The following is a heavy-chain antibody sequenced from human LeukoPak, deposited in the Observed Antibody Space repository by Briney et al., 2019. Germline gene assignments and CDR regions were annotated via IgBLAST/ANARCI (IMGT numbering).Heavy chain of an antibody. CDR1: GFTFSSYW. J-gene: IGHJ4*02. V-gene: IGHV3-74*01. D-gene: IGHD3-3*01. CDR2: INSDGSST. CDR3: ARDPYYDFWSGYYSTPFDY. Sequence: QPGGSLRLSCAASGFTFSSYWMHWVRQAPGKGLVWVSRINSDGSSTSYADSVKGRFTISRDNAKNSLYLQMNSLRAEDTAVYYCARDPYYDFWSGYYSTPFDYWGQGTLVTVSS.